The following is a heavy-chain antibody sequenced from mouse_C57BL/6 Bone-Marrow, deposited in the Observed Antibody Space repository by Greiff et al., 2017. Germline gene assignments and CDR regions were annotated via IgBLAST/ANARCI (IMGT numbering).Heavy chain of an antibody. V-gene: IGHV1-81*01. CDR1: GYTFTSYG. Sequence: QVQLKESGAELARPGASVKLSCKASGYTFTSYGISWVKQRTGQGLEWIGEIYPRSGNTYYNEKFKGKATLTADKSSSTAYMELRSLTSEDSAVXFCASGIYYGNSYWYFDVWGTGTTVTVSS. J-gene: IGHJ1*03. D-gene: IGHD2-1*01. CDR3: ASGIYYGNSYWYFDV. CDR2: IYPRSGNT.